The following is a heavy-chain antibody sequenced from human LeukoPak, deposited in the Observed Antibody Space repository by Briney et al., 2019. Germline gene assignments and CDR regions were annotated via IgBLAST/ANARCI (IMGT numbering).Heavy chain of an antibody. D-gene: IGHD3-10*01. J-gene: IGHJ4*02. CDR1: GFTFSRYE. V-gene: IGHV3-48*03. Sequence: PGGSLRLSCAASGFTFSRYEMNWVRQAPGKGLEWVSYISSSGSTIYYADSVKGRFTISRDNAKNSLYLQMNSLRAEDTAVYYCAKDLGPTNYYGSGSYPQAFDYWGQGTLVTVSS. CDR3: AKDLGPTNYYGSGSYPQAFDY. CDR2: ISSSGSTI.